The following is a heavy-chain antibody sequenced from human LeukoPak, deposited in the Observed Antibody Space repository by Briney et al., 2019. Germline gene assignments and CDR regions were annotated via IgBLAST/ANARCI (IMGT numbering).Heavy chain of an antibody. CDR2: ISASGGST. Sequence: ETLSLTCTVSGGSISSSSYYWGWIRQPPGKGLEWISVISASGGSTYYADSVKGRFTISRDNSKNTLHLQMNSLRAEDTAVYYCAKGISIYSYFDNWGQGTLVTVSS. D-gene: IGHD3-16*02. J-gene: IGHJ4*02. CDR3: AKGISIYSYFDN. CDR1: GGSISSSSYY. V-gene: IGHV3-23*01.